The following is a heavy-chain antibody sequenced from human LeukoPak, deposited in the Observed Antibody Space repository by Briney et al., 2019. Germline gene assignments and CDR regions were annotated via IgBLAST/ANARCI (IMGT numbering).Heavy chain of an antibody. CDR2: IYYSGST. CDR1: GGSISSSSYY. Sequence: PSETLSLTCTVSGGSISSSSYYWGWIRQPPGKGLEWIGSIYYSGSTYYNPSLKSRVTISVDTSKNQFSLKLSSVTAADTAVYYCARHRLGYSSGWVYYFDYWGQGTLVTVSS. CDR3: ARHRLGYSSGWVYYFDY. J-gene: IGHJ4*02. V-gene: IGHV4-39*01. D-gene: IGHD6-19*01.